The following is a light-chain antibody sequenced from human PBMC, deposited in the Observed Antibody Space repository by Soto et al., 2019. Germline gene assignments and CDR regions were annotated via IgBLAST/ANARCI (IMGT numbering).Light chain of an antibody. J-gene: IGKJ2*01. CDR3: LQYTHWPHT. CDR2: YVS. CDR1: QGLVYRNTF. V-gene: IGKV2-30*01. Sequence: DVVMTQSPLSLPVTLGQPASISCRSSQGLVYRNTFLDWFFQRPGQSPRRLIYYVSNRDSGVPDRFSGSGPRTDFTLHISRVEAEDVGVYYCLQYTHWPHTFGQGTKLEIK.